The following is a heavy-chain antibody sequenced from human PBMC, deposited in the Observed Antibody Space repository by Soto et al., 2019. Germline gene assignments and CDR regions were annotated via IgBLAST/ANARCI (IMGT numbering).Heavy chain of an antibody. Sequence: EVQLVESGGGLVQPGGSLRLSCAASGFTFSTHSMNWVCQAPGKGLEWISYITSSSVTMYADSVKGRFTISRDNAKNSLYLEMNSLVAEDTAVYFCVGEVGFQLIYWGQGTLVTVSS. J-gene: IGHJ4*02. CDR2: ITSSSVT. CDR1: GFTFSTHS. D-gene: IGHD2-2*01. V-gene: IGHV3-48*01. CDR3: VGEVGFQLIY.